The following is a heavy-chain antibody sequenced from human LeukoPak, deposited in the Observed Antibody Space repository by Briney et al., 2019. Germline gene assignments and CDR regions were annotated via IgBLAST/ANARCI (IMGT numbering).Heavy chain of an antibody. J-gene: IGHJ6*03. D-gene: IGHD3-22*01. V-gene: IGHV1-69*05. CDR2: IIPIFGTA. CDR3: ARDFKGSGYYYYYYYYYMDV. CDR1: GGTFSSYA. Sequence: SVKVSCKASGGTFSSYAISWVRQAPGQGLEWMGGIIPIFGTANYAQKFQGRVTMTRDMSTSTVYMELSSLRSEDTAVYYCARDFKGSGYYYYYYYYYMDVWGKGTTVTVSS.